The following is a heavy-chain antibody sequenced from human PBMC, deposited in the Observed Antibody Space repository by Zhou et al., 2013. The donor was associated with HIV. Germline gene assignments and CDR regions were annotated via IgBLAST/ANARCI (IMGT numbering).Heavy chain of an antibody. CDR2: IIPIFGTA. J-gene: IGHJ3*02. Sequence: QVQLVQSGAEVKKPGSSVKVSCKASGGTFSSYAISWVRQAPGQGPEWMGGIIPIFGTANYAQKFQGRVTITTDESTSTAYMELSSLRSEDTAVYYCATQRVVTAIPGLDAFDIWGQGTMVTVSS. D-gene: IGHD2-21*02. CDR3: ATQRVVTAIPGLDAFDI. V-gene: IGHV1-69*05. CDR1: GGTFSSYA.